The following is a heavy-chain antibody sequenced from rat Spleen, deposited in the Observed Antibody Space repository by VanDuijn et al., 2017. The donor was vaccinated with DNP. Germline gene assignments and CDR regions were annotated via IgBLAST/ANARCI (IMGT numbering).Heavy chain of an antibody. V-gene: IGHV5-31*01. CDR2: ITGSGDTT. Sequence: EVQLVESGGDLVQPGRSLKLSCVASGFTFNNYWMTWIRQVPGKGLEWVGSITGSGDTTYYPDSVKGRFTMSRDNAKNTLYLQMDSLRSEDTATYYCARQVRAAPMDAWGQGTSVTVSS. D-gene: IGHD1-2*01. CDR3: ARQVRAAPMDA. CDR1: GFTFNNYW. J-gene: IGHJ4*01.